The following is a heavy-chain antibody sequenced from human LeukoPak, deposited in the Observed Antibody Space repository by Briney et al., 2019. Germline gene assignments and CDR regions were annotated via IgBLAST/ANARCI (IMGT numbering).Heavy chain of an antibody. D-gene: IGHD3-22*01. Sequence: GGSLRLSCAASGFTFSSYGMHWVRQAPGKGLEWVAVIWYDGSNKYYADSVKGRFTISRDNSKNTLYLQMNSLRAEDTAVYYCARGSNYYDSSGSRGIPYYFDYWGQGTLVTVSS. V-gene: IGHV3-33*01. CDR1: GFTFSSYG. J-gene: IGHJ4*02. CDR3: ARGSNYYDSSGSRGIPYYFDY. CDR2: IWYDGSNK.